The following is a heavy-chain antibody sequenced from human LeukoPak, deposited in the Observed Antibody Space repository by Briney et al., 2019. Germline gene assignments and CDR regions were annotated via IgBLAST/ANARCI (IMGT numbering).Heavy chain of an antibody. CDR2: INHSGST. D-gene: IGHD6-13*01. Sequence: KPSETLSLTCAVYGGPFSGYYWSWIRQPPGKGLEWIGEINHSGSTNYNPSLKSRVTISVDTSKSQFSLKLSSVTAADTAVYYCAAETTAGNAWGQGTLVAVSS. V-gene: IGHV4-34*01. CDR1: GGPFSGYY. CDR3: AAETTAGNA. J-gene: IGHJ5*02.